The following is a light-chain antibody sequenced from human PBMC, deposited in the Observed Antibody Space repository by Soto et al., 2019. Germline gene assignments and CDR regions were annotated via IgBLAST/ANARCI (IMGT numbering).Light chain of an antibody. CDR2: DAS. CDR3: QQYDHLPIT. J-gene: IGKJ5*01. Sequence: IQMTQSPSSLSASVGDRVTITCQASQDISKYLNWYQAKPGKAPKLLMYDASNLEIGVPSRFSGSGSGTDFTFTISSLQPEDIATYYCQQYDHLPITFGQGTRLDIK. CDR1: QDISKY. V-gene: IGKV1-33*01.